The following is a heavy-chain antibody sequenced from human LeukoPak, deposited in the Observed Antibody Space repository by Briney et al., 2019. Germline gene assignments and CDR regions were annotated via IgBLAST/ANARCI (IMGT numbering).Heavy chain of an antibody. CDR2: IYTSGST. Sequence: PSETLSLTCTVSGGSISSSSYYWSWIRQPAGKGLEWIGRIYTSGSTNYNPSLKSRVTISVDTSKNQFSLKLSSVTTADTAVYYCARFSSSSDYWGQGTLVTVSS. CDR1: GGSISSSSYY. J-gene: IGHJ4*02. V-gene: IGHV4-61*02. D-gene: IGHD6-6*01. CDR3: ARFSSSSDY.